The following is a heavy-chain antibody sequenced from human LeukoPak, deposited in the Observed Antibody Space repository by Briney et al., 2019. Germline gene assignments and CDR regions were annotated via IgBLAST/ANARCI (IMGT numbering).Heavy chain of an antibody. Sequence: GGSLRLSCAASGFTFSRHWMHWVRQAPGKGLVWISRINSDGSGTNYADSVKGRFTISRDNAKNTVYLQINSLRDEDTAVYYCARICSSTDCLIPDWGQGTLVTVSS. CDR1: GFTFSRHW. CDR2: INSDGSGT. D-gene: IGHD2-2*01. J-gene: IGHJ4*02. CDR3: ARICSSTDCLIPD. V-gene: IGHV3-74*01.